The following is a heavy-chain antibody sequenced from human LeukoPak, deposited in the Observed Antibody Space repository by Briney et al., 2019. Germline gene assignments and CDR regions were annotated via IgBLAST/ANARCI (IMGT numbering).Heavy chain of an antibody. CDR2: ISSRGNSK. V-gene: IGHV3-48*03. Sequence: GGSLRLSCAASGLTFSTYEMNWVRQAPGKGLEWVSYISSRGNSKYYADSVKGRFTISRDNAKNSLYLQMNSLRAEDMAVYYCARQYCSSTSRTFDYWGQGTLVTVSS. J-gene: IGHJ4*02. CDR1: GLTFSTYE. D-gene: IGHD2-2*01. CDR3: ARQYCSSTSRTFDY.